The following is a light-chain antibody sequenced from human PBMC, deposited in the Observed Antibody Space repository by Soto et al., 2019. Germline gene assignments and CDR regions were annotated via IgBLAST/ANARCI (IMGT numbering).Light chain of an antibody. V-gene: IGKV3-15*01. J-gene: IGKJ1*01. CDR3: QQYNSWLWT. Sequence: EIVMTQSPATLSVAPGESFTLFCRVSHSVSSKLAWYQQKPGQAPRLLIYGASTRATGIPARFSGSGSGTEFTLIISSLQSEDSAVYYCQQYNSWLWTFGQGTKVDI. CDR2: GAS. CDR1: HSVSSK.